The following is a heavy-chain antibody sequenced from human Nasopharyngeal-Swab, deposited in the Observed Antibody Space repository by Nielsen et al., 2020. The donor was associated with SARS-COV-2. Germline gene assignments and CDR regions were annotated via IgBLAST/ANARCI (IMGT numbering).Heavy chain of an antibody. CDR1: GYSFTSYW. V-gene: IGHV5-51*01. J-gene: IGHJ3*02. D-gene: IGHD1-26*01. CDR3: ARTVYSGSYYQNDAFDI. Sequence: GGSLRLSCKGSGYSFTSYWIGWVRQVPGKGLEWMGIIYPGDSDTRYSPSFQGQVTISADKSITTAYLQWSSLKASDTAMYYCARTVYSGSYYQNDAFDIWGQGTMVTVSS. CDR2: IYPGDSDT.